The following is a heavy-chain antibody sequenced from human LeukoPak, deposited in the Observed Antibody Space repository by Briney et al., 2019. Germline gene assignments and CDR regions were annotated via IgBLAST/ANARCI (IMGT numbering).Heavy chain of an antibody. CDR2: IYSGGST. Sequence: GSLRPSCAAPGFPVSSNYMNWVRRAPGKGLDWVSVIYSGGSTYYADSVKGRFTISRDNSKNTLFLQMNRLRAEDTAVYYCAREAVARNYFDYWGQGTLVTVSS. V-gene: IGHV3-53*01. CDR3: AREAVARNYFDY. CDR1: GFPVSSNY. J-gene: IGHJ4*02. D-gene: IGHD5-12*01.